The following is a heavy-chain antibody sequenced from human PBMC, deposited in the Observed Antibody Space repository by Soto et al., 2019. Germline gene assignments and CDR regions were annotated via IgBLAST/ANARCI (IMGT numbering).Heavy chain of an antibody. Sequence: GASVKVSCKASGYSFTSYGISWVRQAPGQGLELMGWISAYNGNTNYAQKLQGRVTMTTDTSTSTAYMELRSLRSDDTAVYYCARDSDSEQWLEPYYYYGMDVWGQGTTVTVSS. CDR2: ISAYNGNT. CDR3: ARDSDSEQWLEPYYYYGMDV. V-gene: IGHV1-18*01. CDR1: GYSFTSYG. D-gene: IGHD6-19*01. J-gene: IGHJ6*02.